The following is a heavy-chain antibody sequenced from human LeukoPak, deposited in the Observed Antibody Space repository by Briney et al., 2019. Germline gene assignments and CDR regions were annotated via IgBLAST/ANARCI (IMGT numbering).Heavy chain of an antibody. CDR2: TYYRSKWYN. V-gene: IGHV6-1*01. J-gene: IGHJ4*02. CDR1: GDSVSSNSAA. Sequence: SQALSLTCAISGDSVSSNSAAWNWIRQSPSRGLEWLGRTYYRSKWYNDYAVSVKSRITINPDTSKNQFSLQLNSVTPEDTAVYYCARAVTFSTIFGVVIDELDYWGQGTLVTVSS. CDR3: ARAVTFSTIFGVVIDELDY. D-gene: IGHD3-3*01.